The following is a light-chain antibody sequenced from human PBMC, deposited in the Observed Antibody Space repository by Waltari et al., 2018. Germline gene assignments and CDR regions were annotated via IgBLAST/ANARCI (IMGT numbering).Light chain of an antibody. Sequence: EIVMTQSPATLSVSPGERATISCRASQGVSSNLAWYQQKPGQAPRLLIYVASTRATGVPARFSGSGSGTEFTLTISSLQSEDFAVYYCQQYNNWPMYTFGQGTKLEIK. V-gene: IGKV3-15*01. CDR1: QGVSSN. CDR3: QQYNNWPMYT. CDR2: VAS. J-gene: IGKJ2*01.